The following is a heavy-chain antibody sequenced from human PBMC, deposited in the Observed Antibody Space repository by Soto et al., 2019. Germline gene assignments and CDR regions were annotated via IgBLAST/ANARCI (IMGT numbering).Heavy chain of an antibody. CDR2: IYFSGTT. CDR1: GGSISSSSYY. Sequence: PSETLSLTCTVSGGSISSSSYYWAWIRQPPGEGLEWIGSIYFSGTTFYNPSLKTRVTISGDTSKNQFSLKLNSVTAADTAVYYCARRLIVATIDYWGQGTLVTVSS. CDR3: ARRLIVATIDY. D-gene: IGHD5-12*01. V-gene: IGHV4-39*01. J-gene: IGHJ4*02.